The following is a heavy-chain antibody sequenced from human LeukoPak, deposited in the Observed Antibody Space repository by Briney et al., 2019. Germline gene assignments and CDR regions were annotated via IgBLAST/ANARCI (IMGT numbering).Heavy chain of an antibody. D-gene: IGHD3-9*01. CDR2: IYYSGST. Sequence: SETLSLTCTVSGGSISSYYWSWIRQPPGKGLEWIGYIYYSGSTNYNPSLKSRVTISVDTSKNQFSLKLSSVTAADTAVYYCARAVDYDILTGYYGLDWFDPWGQGTLVTVSS. V-gene: IGHV4-59*01. CDR3: ARAVDYDILTGYYGLDWFDP. CDR1: GGSISSYY. J-gene: IGHJ5*02.